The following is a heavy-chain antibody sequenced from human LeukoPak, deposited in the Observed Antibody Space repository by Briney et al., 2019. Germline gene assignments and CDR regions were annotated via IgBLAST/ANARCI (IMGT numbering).Heavy chain of an antibody. J-gene: IGHJ4*02. CDR3: AKDKYHDSSGTFDY. CDR1: GFTFSNAY. CDR2: ISASGGGT. Sequence: GGSLRLSCAASGFTFSNAYMNWVRQAPGKGLEWVSRISASGGGTFYAGSVEGRFIIPRDNSKNTLSLQMNSLRAEDTAIYYCAKDKYHDSSGTFDYWGQGTLVTVSS. D-gene: IGHD3-22*01. V-gene: IGHV3-23*01.